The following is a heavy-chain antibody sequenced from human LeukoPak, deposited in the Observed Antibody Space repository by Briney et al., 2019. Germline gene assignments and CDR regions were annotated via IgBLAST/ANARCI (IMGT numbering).Heavy chain of an antibody. Sequence: SETLSLTCAVYGGSFSGYYWSWIRQPPGKGLEWIGEINHSGSTNYNPSLKSRVTISVDTSKNQFSLKLSSVTAADTAVYYCASDSSSFGLNWGQGTLVTVSS. CDR1: GGSFSGYY. CDR3: ASDSSSFGLN. D-gene: IGHD6-13*01. V-gene: IGHV4-34*01. CDR2: INHSGST. J-gene: IGHJ4*02.